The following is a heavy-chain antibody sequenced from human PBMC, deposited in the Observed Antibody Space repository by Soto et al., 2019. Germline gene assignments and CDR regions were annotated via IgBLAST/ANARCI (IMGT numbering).Heavy chain of an antibody. J-gene: IGHJ6*02. CDR3: ASQKGRDGYNYYDYYGMDV. V-gene: IGHV4-39*01. CDR1: GCAIRISSSH. D-gene: IGHD5-12*01. Sequence: SETLSPTSINSGCAIRISSSHRSWLPHPPGKGLEWIGSIYYSGSTYYNPSLKSRVTISVDTSKNQFSLKLSSVTAADTAVYYCASQKGRDGYNYYDYYGMDVWGQGTTVT. CDR2: IYYSGST.